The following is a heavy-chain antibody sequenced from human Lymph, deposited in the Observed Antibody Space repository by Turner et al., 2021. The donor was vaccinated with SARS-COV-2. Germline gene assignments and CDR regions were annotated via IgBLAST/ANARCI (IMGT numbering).Heavy chain of an antibody. CDR3: ARMGSSSWYFDY. Sequence: EVQLVESGGGLVQPGGSLRPSCAASGFTFSYYWMSWVRQAPGKGLEWVANIKQDGSEKYYVDSVKGRFTISRDNAKNSLFLQMNSLRAEDTAVYYCARMGSSSWYFDYWRQGTLVTVSS. D-gene: IGHD1-26*01. CDR2: IKQDGSEK. CDR1: GFTFSYYW. V-gene: IGHV3-7*01. J-gene: IGHJ4*02.